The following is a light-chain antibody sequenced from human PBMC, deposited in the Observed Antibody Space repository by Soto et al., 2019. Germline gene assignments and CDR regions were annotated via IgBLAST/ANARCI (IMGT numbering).Light chain of an antibody. V-gene: IGLV2-23*03. Sequence: QSALTQPASVSGSPGQSITISCTGTSSDVGSYDLVSWYKHHPGKAPKLMIYEGTKRPSGVSNRFSGSKSGNTASLTISGLQAEDEADYYCCSYASTSTFGGVFGGGTKLTVL. CDR2: EGT. CDR3: CSYASTSTFGGV. J-gene: IGLJ2*01. CDR1: SSDVGSYDL.